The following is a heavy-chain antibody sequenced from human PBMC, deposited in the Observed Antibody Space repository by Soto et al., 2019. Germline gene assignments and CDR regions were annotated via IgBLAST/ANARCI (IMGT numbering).Heavy chain of an antibody. CDR3: ARGAMAKFDY. CDR1: GGTFGSHG. V-gene: IGHV1-69*13. CDR2: XIXMXGXP. D-gene: IGHD5-18*01. Sequence: GASVKVSCKASGGTFGSHGVALVRQAPGQGREXMXXXIXMXGXPXXXXKVQGRATITADESLTSSYLELRSLRSEDTAVYFCARGAMAKFDYWGQGTVVTVSS. J-gene: IGHJ4*02.